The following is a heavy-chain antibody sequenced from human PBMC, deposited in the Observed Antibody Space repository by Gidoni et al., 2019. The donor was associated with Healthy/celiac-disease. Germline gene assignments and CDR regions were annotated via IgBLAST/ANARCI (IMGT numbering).Heavy chain of an antibody. CDR1: GYSISSGYY. V-gene: IGHV4-38-2*02. Sequence: QVQLQESGPGLVKPSETLSLTCTVSGYSISSGYYWGWLRQPPGKGLEWIGSIYHSGSTYYNPSLKSRVTISVDTSKNQFSLKLSSVTAADTAVYYCARGGYGGYVALIDYWGQGTLVTVSS. CDR3: ARGGYGGYVALIDY. D-gene: IGHD5-12*01. CDR2: IYHSGST. J-gene: IGHJ4*02.